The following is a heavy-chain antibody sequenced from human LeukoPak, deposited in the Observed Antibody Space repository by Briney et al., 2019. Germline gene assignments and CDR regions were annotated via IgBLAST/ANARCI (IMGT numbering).Heavy chain of an antibody. CDR3: ARGRITGYSSIWYYFDY. CDR1: GGSFSGYY. J-gene: IGHJ4*02. Sequence: PSETLSLTCAVYGGSFSGYYWSWIRQPPGKGLEWIGEINHSGSTNYNPSLKSRVTISVDTSKNQFSLKLSSVTAADTAVYYCARGRITGYSSIWYYFDYWGQGTLVTVSS. D-gene: IGHD6-13*01. CDR2: INHSGST. V-gene: IGHV4-34*01.